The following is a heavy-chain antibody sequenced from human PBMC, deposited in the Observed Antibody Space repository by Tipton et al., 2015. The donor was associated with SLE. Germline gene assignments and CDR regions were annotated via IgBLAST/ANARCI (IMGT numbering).Heavy chain of an antibody. CDR2: IYYSGST. CDR1: GGSISSSSYY. D-gene: IGHD4-17*01. CDR3: ARGEGDYGERFDY. Sequence: TLSLTCTVSGGSISSSSYYWGWIRQPPGKGLEWIGSIYYSGSTYYNPSLKSRVTISFDTSKNQFSLKLSSVTAADTAVYYCARGEGDYGERFDYWGQGTLVTVSS. V-gene: IGHV4-39*07. J-gene: IGHJ4*02.